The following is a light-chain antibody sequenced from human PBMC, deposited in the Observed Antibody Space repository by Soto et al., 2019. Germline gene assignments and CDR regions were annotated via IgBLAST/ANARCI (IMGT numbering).Light chain of an antibody. V-gene: IGLV1-44*01. Sequence: QSVLTQPPSASGTPGQRVTISCSGSSSNIGGRTVNWYQQLPGTAPKLLIYNNNQRPSGVPDRFSGSKSGTSASLAITGLQSEDEDDYYCAAWADSLTAHVFGVGTKVTVL. CDR2: NNN. CDR3: AAWADSLTAHV. J-gene: IGLJ1*01. CDR1: SSNIGGRT.